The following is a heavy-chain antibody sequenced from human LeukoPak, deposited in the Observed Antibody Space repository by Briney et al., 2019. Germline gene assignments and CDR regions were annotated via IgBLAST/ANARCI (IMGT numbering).Heavy chain of an antibody. D-gene: IGHD3-22*01. V-gene: IGHV3-7*01. J-gene: IGHJ4*02. CDR1: GFPFNRYW. CDR2: IDQDGSER. Sequence: PGGSLRLSCAPSGFPFNRYWMSWVRQAPGKGLEWVANIDQDGSERYHVDSVRGRFTISRDNAKNSLYLQMNSLGVDDTAIYYCARLFGFYYDTSGYSPLYYFDSWGQGTLVTVSP. CDR3: ARLFGFYYDTSGYSPLYYFDS.